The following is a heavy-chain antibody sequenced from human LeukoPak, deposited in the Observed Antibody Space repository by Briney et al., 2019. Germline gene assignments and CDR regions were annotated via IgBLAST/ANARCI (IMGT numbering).Heavy chain of an antibody. J-gene: IGHJ4*02. CDR2: IKGDGSEK. V-gene: IGHV3-7*01. Sequence: GGSLRLSCAAPGFTFRNHWMGWVRQAPGKGLEWVANIKGDGSEKEYVDSVKGRFTISRDNAKNSLYLQMNSLRAEDTAVYYCARDLDIVVVPAALFDYWGQGTLVTVSS. D-gene: IGHD2-2*03. CDR3: ARDLDIVVVPAALFDY. CDR1: GFTFRNHW.